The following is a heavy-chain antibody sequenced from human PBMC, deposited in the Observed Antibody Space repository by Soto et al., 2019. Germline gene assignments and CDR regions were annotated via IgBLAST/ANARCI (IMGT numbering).Heavy chain of an antibody. D-gene: IGHD2-2*01. J-gene: IGHJ5*02. CDR3: ARDRFEYCSSTSCPNWFDP. Sequence: ASVKVSCKASGGTFSSYTISWVRQAPGQGLEWMGRIIPILGIANYAQKFQGRVTITADKSTSTAYMELSSLRSEDTAVYYCARDRFEYCSSTSCPNWFDPWGQGTLVTVSS. CDR2: IIPILGIA. CDR1: GGTFSSYT. V-gene: IGHV1-69*04.